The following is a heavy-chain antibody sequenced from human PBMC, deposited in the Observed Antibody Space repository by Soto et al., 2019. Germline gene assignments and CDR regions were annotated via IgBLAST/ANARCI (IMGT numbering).Heavy chain of an antibody. CDR1: GCSISSYY. CDR2: IYYSGST. CDR3: ARRLSLLQLDH. V-gene: IGHV4-59*08. J-gene: IGHJ5*02. Sequence: SETLSLTCTVSGCSISSYYWRWIRQPPGKGLEWIGYIYYSGSTNYNPSLKSRVTISVDTSKNQFSLKLSSVTAADTAVYYCARRLSLLQLDHWGQGTLVNVS. D-gene: IGHD1-1*01.